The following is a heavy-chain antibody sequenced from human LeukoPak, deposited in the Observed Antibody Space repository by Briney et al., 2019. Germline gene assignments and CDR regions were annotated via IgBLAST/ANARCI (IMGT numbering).Heavy chain of an antibody. CDR1: GFTFKTYG. Sequence: GGSLRLSCAASGFTFKTYGMSWVRQAPGKGLEWVSAISGNGKTTYYADSVKGRFTISRDNSKNTLYLQMISLSAEDTAIYYCAKGSSSSWYDAFDIWGQGSMVTVSS. J-gene: IGHJ3*02. D-gene: IGHD6-13*01. V-gene: IGHV3-23*01. CDR3: AKGSSSSWYDAFDI. CDR2: ISGNGKTT.